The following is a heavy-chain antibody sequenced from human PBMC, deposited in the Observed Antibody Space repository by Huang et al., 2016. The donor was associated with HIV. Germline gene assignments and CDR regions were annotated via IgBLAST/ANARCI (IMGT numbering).Heavy chain of an antibody. CDR3: AKDLTYTFGRHFDY. D-gene: IGHD3-3*01. J-gene: IGHJ4*02. Sequence: QVQLVESGGGVVQPAGSLRLSRIESGVTFGRFGMHGVRQEPGKVRERVAFIRYDGNNYYYADSVRGRFTISRDNSKDTLYLQMNRLRPDDSAVYYCAKDLTYTFGRHFDYWGRGTLVTVSS. CDR1: GVTFGRFG. CDR2: IRYDGNNY. V-gene: IGHV3-30*02.